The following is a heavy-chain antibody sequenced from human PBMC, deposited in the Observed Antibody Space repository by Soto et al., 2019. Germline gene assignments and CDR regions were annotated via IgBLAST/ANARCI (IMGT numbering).Heavy chain of an antibody. CDR3: ARDYYDSSGYYRDWDAFDI. Sequence: PSETLSLTCTVSGGSISSYYWSWIRQPPGKGLEWIGYIYYSGSTNYNPSLKSRVTISVDTSKNRFSLKLSSVTAADTAVYYCARDYYDSSGYYRDWDAFDIWGQGTMVT. V-gene: IGHV4-59*01. D-gene: IGHD3-22*01. CDR1: GGSISSYY. J-gene: IGHJ3*02. CDR2: IYYSGST.